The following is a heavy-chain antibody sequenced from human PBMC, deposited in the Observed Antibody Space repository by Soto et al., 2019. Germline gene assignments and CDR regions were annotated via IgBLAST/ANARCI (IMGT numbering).Heavy chain of an antibody. J-gene: IGHJ4*02. CDR1: VASISGSYYY. V-gene: IGHV4-39*01. D-gene: IGHD1-20*01. CDR3: ATSQKGYNWNYFDH. CDR2: VFYTGFT. Sequence: SETLCVACAFSVASISGSYYYWAWLRQSPGKGPEWIGSVFYTGFTSYNPSLESRVSVSVDTSKSQFSLKLSAVTAADTAVYYCATSQKGYNWNYFDHWGQGAMVTVSS.